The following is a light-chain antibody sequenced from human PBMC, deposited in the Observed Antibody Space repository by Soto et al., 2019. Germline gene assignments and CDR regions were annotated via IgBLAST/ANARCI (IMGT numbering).Light chain of an antibody. CDR2: GAS. CDR3: QHYNRWPRT. Sequence: EIVMTQSPATLSVSPGERATLSCRASQSVSNNLAWYQRKPGQAPRLLIYGASTRATGIPARFSGSGSGTEFTLTISSLQSVDFAIYYCQHYNRWPRTFGQGTKLEIK. J-gene: IGKJ2*01. V-gene: IGKV3-15*01. CDR1: QSVSNN.